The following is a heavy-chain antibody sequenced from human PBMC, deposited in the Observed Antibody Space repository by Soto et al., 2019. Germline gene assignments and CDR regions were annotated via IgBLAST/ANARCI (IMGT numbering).Heavy chain of an antibody. D-gene: IGHD6-19*01. J-gene: IGHJ4*02. Sequence: PGGSLRLSCAASGFTSSIYGMHWVRQAPGKGLEWVAVTSYDGSNEYYADSVKGRFTISRDNSKNTLYLQMNSLRTEDTAVYYCAKEFDNSAFRLDYWGQGTLVTVSS. V-gene: IGHV3-30*18. CDR2: TSYDGSNE. CDR1: GFTSSIYG. CDR3: AKEFDNSAFRLDY.